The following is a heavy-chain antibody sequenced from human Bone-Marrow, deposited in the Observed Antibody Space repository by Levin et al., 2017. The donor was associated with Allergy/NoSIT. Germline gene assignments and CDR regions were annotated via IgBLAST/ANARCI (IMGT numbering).Heavy chain of an antibody. J-gene: IGHJ4*02. V-gene: IGHV4-39*01. D-gene: IGHD2-21*02. CDR3: AKHRIVVRTANFYFDF. CDR2: IQYSGTT. CDR1: GDSVSNSDYF. Sequence: SETLSLNCTVSGDSVSNSDYFWGWIRQTPGTGLEWIGSIQYSGTTYYNPSLRSRVTTSVDASKSHFSLNLSSVTAADTALYYCAKHRIVVRTANFYFDFWGPGTLVTVSP.